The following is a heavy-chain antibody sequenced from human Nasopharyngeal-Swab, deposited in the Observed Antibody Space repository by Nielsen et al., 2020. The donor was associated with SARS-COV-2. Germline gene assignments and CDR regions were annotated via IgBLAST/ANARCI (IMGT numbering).Heavy chain of an antibody. D-gene: IGHD3-3*01. CDR2: ISSSSSYI. CDR3: ARDGLDYDFWSAYFMDV. J-gene: IGHJ6*02. V-gene: IGHV3-21*01. Sequence: GESLKISWAASGVTFNNYNCNWVRQAPGKGLEWVSSISSSSSYIYYADSVKGRFTISRDNAKNSLYLQMNSLRAEDTAVYYCARDGLDYDFWSAYFMDVWGQGTTVTVSS. CDR1: GVTFNNYN.